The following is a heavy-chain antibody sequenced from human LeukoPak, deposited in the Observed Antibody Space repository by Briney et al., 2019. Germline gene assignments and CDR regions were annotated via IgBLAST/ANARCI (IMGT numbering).Heavy chain of an antibody. CDR2: IYYSGST. V-gene: IGHV4-59*11. J-gene: IGHJ5*02. Sequence: SETLSLTCSVSGGSISSHYWSWIRQPPGKGLEWIGYIYYSGSTKYNPSLKSRVTISVDTSKNQFSLKPSSVTAADTAVYYCARGGTTVTPGLLWFDPWGQGTLVTVSS. CDR3: ARGGTTVTPGLLWFDP. CDR1: GGSISSHY. D-gene: IGHD4-17*01.